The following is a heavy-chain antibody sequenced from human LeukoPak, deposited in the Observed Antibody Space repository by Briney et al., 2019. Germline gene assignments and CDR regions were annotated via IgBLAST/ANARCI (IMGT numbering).Heavy chain of an antibody. Sequence: PGGSLRLSCAASGFTFSSYWMSWVRQAPGKGLEWVANIKQDGSEKYYVDSVKGRFTISRDNAKNSLYLQMNSLRAEDTAVYYCARAPHLNWGRDYYYMDVWGKGTTVTVSS. J-gene: IGHJ6*03. CDR3: ARAPHLNWGRDYYYMDV. CDR2: IKQDGSEK. V-gene: IGHV3-7*01. CDR1: GFTFSSYW. D-gene: IGHD7-27*01.